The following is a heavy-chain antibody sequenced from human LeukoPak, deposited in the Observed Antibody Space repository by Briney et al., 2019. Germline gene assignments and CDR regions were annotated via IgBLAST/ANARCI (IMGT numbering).Heavy chain of an antibody. D-gene: IGHD2-2*01. V-gene: IGHV4-59*01. CDR2: IYYSGST. CDR3: ARDAVIPAAMVDAFDI. J-gene: IGHJ3*02. CDR1: GGSISSYY. Sequence: SETLSLTCTVSGGSISSYYWSWIRQPPGKGLEWIGYIYYSGSTNYNPSLKSRVTISVDTSKNQFSLKLSSVTAADTAVYYCARDAVIPAAMVDAFDIRGQGTMVTVSS.